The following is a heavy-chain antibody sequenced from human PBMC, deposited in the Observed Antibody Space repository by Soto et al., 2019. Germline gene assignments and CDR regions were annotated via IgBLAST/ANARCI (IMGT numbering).Heavy chain of an antibody. CDR1: GFTFSSYA. Sequence: QVQLVESGGGVVQPGRSLRLSCAASGFTFSSYAMHWVRQAPGKGLEWVAVISYDGSNKYYADSVKGRFTISRDNSKNTLYLQMNSLRAEDTAVYYCARDSTVVTPDWYFDLWGRGTLLTVSS. J-gene: IGHJ2*01. CDR2: ISYDGSNK. V-gene: IGHV3-30-3*01. D-gene: IGHD4-17*01. CDR3: ARDSTVVTPDWYFDL.